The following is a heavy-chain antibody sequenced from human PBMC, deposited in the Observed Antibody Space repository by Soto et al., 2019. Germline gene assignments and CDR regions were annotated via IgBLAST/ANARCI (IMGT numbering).Heavy chain of an antibody. J-gene: IGHJ4*02. V-gene: IGHV5-51*01. CDR3: ARDDCSGTTCYDFDY. CDR2: IYPGDSDT. Sequence: GESLKISCKVSGYSFTSYWIGWVRQMPGKGLEWMGIIYPGDSDTRYSPSFQGQVTISADKSISTAYLQWSSLKASDTAMYYCARDDCSGTTCYDFDYWGQGTQVTVSS. CDR1: GYSFTSYW. D-gene: IGHD2-2*01.